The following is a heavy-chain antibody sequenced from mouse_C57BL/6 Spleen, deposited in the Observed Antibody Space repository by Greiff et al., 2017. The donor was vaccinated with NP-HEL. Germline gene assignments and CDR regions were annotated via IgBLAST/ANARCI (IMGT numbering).Heavy chain of an antibody. J-gene: IGHJ2*01. CDR1: GYTFTSYW. Sequence: VQLQQSGTVLARPGASVKMSCKTSGYTFTSYWMHWVNQRPGQGLEWIGAIYPGNSDTSYNQKFKGKAKLTAVTSASTAYMELSSLTNEDSAVYYCTRNQKNYGNFFDYWGQGTTLTVSS. V-gene: IGHV1-5*01. CDR3: TRNQKNYGNFFDY. CDR2: IYPGNSDT. D-gene: IGHD2-1*01.